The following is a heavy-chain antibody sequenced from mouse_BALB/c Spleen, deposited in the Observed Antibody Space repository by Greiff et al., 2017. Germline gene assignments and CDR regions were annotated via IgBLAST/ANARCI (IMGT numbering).Heavy chain of an antibody. CDR2: ISSGSSTI. CDR3: ARLGGSSRFWYFDV. D-gene: IGHD1-1*01. V-gene: IGHV5-17*02. J-gene: IGHJ1*01. Sequence: LVESGGGLVQPGGSRKLSCAASGFTFSSFGMHWVRQAPEKGLEWVAYISSGSSTIYYADTVKGRFTISRDNPKNTLFLQMTSLRSEDTAMYYCARLGGSSRFWYFDVWGAGTTVTVSS. CDR1: GFTFSSFG.